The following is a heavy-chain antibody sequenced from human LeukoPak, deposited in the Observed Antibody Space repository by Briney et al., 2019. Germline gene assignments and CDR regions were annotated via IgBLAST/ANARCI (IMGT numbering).Heavy chain of an antibody. CDR3: AREKGRPRGIRIAY. CDR2: MNPNRGNT. CDR1: GYTFTSYV. D-gene: IGHD6-6*01. V-gene: IGHV1-8*01. Sequence: ASVKVSCKASGYTFTSYVINWVRQATGQGLEWVGWMNPNRGNTGYAKKFQGRVTKPRNTSISTAYLELSSLRSEDTAVYYCAREKGRPRGIRIAYWGQGTLVTVSS. J-gene: IGHJ4*02.